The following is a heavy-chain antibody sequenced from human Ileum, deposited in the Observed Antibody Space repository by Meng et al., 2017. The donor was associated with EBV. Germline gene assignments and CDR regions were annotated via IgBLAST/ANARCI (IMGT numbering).Heavy chain of an antibody. D-gene: IGHD6-19*01. J-gene: IGHJ4*02. Sequence: VALAGAGPGLVKSSGTLALTCAVSGGSISSSNWWSWVRQPPGKGLEWIGEIYHSGSTNYNPSLKSRVTISVDKSKNQFSLNLSSVTAADTAVYYCARVGQWLPIDYWGQGTLVTVSS. V-gene: IGHV4-4*02. CDR2: IYHSGST. CDR1: GGSISSSNW. CDR3: ARVGQWLPIDY.